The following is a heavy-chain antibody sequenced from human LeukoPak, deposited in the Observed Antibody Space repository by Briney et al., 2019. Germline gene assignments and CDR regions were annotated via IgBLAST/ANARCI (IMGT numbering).Heavy chain of an antibody. J-gene: IGHJ4*02. CDR1: GGSISSSTYY. V-gene: IGHV4-39*07. Sequence: PSETLSLTCTVSGGSISSSTYYWGWLRQPPGKGLEWIGYIYYTGSTYCNPSLKSRVTISVDTSKNQFSLKLSSVTAADTAVYYCARVNPAPDRTPRYWGQGTLVTVSS. CDR2: IYYTGST. D-gene: IGHD1-14*01. CDR3: ARVNPAPDRTPRY.